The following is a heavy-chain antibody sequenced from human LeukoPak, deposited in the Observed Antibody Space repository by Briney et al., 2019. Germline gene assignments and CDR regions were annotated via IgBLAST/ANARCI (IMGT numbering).Heavy chain of an antibody. CDR1: GGSISSGGYS. CDR3: ARGGARGYYGSGSLGSYYYYGMDV. D-gene: IGHD3-10*01. Sequence: KPSQTLSLTCAVSGGSISSGGYSWSWIRQPPGTGLEWIGYIYHSGSTYYNPSLKSRVTISVDRSKNQFSLKLSSVTAADTAVYYCARGGARGYYGSGSLGSYYYYGMDVWGQGTTVTVSS. CDR2: IYHSGST. V-gene: IGHV4-30-2*01. J-gene: IGHJ6*02.